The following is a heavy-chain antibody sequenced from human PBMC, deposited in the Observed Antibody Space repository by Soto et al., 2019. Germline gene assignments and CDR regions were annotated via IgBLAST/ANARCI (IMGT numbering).Heavy chain of an antibody. CDR2: ISYDGSNK. CDR3: ATDRFSSWHAFDI. Sequence: QVQLVESGGGVVQPGRSLRLSCAASGFTFSSYGMHWVRQAPGKGLEWVAVISYDGSNKYYADSVKGRFTISRDNSKNTLYLQMNSLRAEDTAVYYYATDRFSSWHAFDIWGQGTMVTVSS. V-gene: IGHV3-30*03. J-gene: IGHJ3*02. D-gene: IGHD6-13*01. CDR1: GFTFSSYG.